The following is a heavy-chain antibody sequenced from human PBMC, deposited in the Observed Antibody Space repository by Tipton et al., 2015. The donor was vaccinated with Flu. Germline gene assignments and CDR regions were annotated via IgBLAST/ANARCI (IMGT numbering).Heavy chain of an antibody. D-gene: IGHD3-16*01. J-gene: IGHJ5*02. V-gene: IGHV4-61*02. Sequence: TLSLTCSVSGGSIISDNYYWNWIRQPAGRGLEWIGRIHNSGNSASTNYNPSLKSRVTISIDTSKNQFSLKLNSVTAADTAVYFCARYYDLLGGFDPWGQGTLVTVSS. CDR1: GGSIISDNYY. CDR2: IHNSGNSAST. CDR3: ARYYDLLGGFDP.